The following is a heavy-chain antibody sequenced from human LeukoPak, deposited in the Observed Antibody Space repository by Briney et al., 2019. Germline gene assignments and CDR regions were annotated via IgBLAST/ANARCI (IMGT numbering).Heavy chain of an antibody. V-gene: IGHV1-2*02. CDR2: INPNSGGT. CDR1: GYTFTDYY. CDR3: ARVLPADGYSYGY. Sequence: VASVKVSCKTPGYTFTDYYMHWVRQAPGQGLEYMGWINPNSGGTDYAQKFQGRVTMTRDSSISTAYMELSRLRSDDTAVYYCARVLPADGYSYGYWGQGTLVTVSS. J-gene: IGHJ4*02. D-gene: IGHD5-18*01.